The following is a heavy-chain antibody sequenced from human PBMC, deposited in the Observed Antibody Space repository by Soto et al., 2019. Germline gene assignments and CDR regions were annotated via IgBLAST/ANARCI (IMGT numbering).Heavy chain of an antibody. CDR1: GFTFSSYT. CDR3: ARDGGQQLVFDS. Sequence: EVQLVESGGGLVQPGGSLRLSCAASGFTFSSYTMNWVRQAPGKGLEWVSYISRSSTTIYYADSVKGRFTISRDNAKSSLYLQMNSLRDEDTAVDYCARDGGQQLVFDSWGQGTLVTVSS. J-gene: IGHJ4*02. CDR2: ISRSSTTI. D-gene: IGHD6-13*01. V-gene: IGHV3-48*02.